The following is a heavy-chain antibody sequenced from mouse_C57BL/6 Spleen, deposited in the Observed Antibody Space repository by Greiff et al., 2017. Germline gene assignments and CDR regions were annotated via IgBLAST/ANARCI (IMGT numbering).Heavy chain of an antibody. CDR3: ARTGTAY. D-gene: IGHD4-1*01. CDR1: GFTFSDYG. CDR2: ISSGSSTI. Sequence: EVQLQESGGGLVKPGGSLKLSCAASGFTFSDYGMHWVRQAPEKGLEWVAYISSGSSTIYYADTVKGRFTISRDNAKNTLFLQMTGLRSEDTAMYYCARTGTAYWGQGTLVTVSA. V-gene: IGHV5-17*01. J-gene: IGHJ3*01.